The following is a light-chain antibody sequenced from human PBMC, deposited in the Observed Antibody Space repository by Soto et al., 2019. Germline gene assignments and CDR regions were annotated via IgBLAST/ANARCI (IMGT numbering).Light chain of an antibody. CDR2: EAS. CDR3: QQYNSYAWT. CDR1: QSISSW. J-gene: IGKJ1*01. V-gene: IGKV1-5*01. Sequence: DIHMTQSPSTLSASVGDRVTIPCRASQSISSWLAWYQQKPGKAPKLLIYEASSLERGVPSRFSGSGSGTEFTLTISSLQPDDFATYYCQQYNSYAWTFGQGTKVDI.